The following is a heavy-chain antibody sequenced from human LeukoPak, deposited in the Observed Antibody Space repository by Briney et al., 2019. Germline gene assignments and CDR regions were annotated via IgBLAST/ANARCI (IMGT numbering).Heavy chain of an antibody. J-gene: IGHJ3*02. D-gene: IGHD6-19*01. Sequence: PVASVKVSCKASGGTFSSYAISWVRQAPGQGLEWMGGIIPIFGIANYAQKFQGRVTVTADKSTSTAYMELSSLRSEDTAVYYCARDMAAAGAVADHDAFDIWGQGTMVTVSS. CDR2: IIPIFGIA. CDR3: ARDMAAAGAVADHDAFDI. V-gene: IGHV1-69*10. CDR1: GGTFSSYA.